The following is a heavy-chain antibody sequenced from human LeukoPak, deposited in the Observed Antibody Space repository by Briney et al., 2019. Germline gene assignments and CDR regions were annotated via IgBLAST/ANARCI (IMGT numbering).Heavy chain of an antibody. J-gene: IGHJ4*02. D-gene: IGHD5-12*01. Sequence: SETLSLTCSVSGASINIYYWSWIRQPPGKGLEWIGYIYYSGSTNYNPSLKSRVTISVDTSKNQFSLKLSSVTAADTAVYYCARDLWGYSGYDTSIFGYWGQGTLVTVSS. CDR1: GASINIYY. CDR2: IYYSGST. V-gene: IGHV4-59*01. CDR3: ARDLWGYSGYDTSIFGY.